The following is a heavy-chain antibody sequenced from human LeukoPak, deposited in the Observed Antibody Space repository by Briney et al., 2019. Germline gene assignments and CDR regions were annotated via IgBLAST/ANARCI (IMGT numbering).Heavy chain of an antibody. CDR2: MNPNSGNT. CDR1: GYTFTSYD. CDR3: ARRRGSGSYRFDP. Sequence: VASVKVSCKASGYTFTSYDINWVRQATRQGLERMGWMNPNSGNTGYAQKFQGRVTMTRNTSISTAYMELSSLRSEDTAVYYCARRRGSGSYRFDPWGQGTLVTVSS. J-gene: IGHJ5*02. D-gene: IGHD3-10*01. V-gene: IGHV1-8*01.